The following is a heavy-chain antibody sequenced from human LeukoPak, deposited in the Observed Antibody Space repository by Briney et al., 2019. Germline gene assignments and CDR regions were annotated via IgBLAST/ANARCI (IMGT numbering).Heavy chain of an antibody. CDR3: ARLSGYCSSTSCYEFGP. Sequence: PSETLSLTCAVSGYSISSGYYWGWIRQPPGKGLEWIGSTYHSGSTYYNPSLKSRVTISVDTSKNQFSLKLSSVTAADTAVYYCARLSGYCSSTSCYEFGPWGQGTLVTVSS. V-gene: IGHV4-38-2*01. J-gene: IGHJ5*02. CDR1: GYSISSGYY. CDR2: TYHSGST. D-gene: IGHD2-2*01.